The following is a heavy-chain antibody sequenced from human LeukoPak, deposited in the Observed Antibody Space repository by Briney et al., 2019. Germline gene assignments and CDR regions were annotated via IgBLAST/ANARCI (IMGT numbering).Heavy chain of an antibody. CDR2: MNPNSDNT. CDR1: GYTFTSYD. CDR3: ARGPNKYDGGNSGSAWFDP. D-gene: IGHD4-23*01. J-gene: IGHJ5*02. Sequence: GASVKVSCKASGYTFTSYDINWVRQATGLGPEWMGWMNPNSDNTGYAQKFQGRVTMTRNTSISTAYLELSSLTSEDTAVYYCARGPNKYDGGNSGSAWFDPWGQGSLVTVSS. V-gene: IGHV1-8*01.